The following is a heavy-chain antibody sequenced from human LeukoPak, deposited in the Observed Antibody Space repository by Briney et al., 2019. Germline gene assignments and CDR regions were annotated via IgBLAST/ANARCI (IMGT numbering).Heavy chain of an antibody. CDR2: IYYSGST. J-gene: IGHJ4*02. CDR1: GGSMSPYH. CDR3: ARAVSGRFDH. V-gene: IGHV4-59*08. Sequence: PSETLSLTCTVSGGSMSPYHWGWIRQPPGKGLEWTGYIYYSGSTNYNPSLNSLFTIAVDTPKNQFSLRLSSLTAADPAIYYCARAVSGRFDHWGQGTLVTVSS. D-gene: IGHD6-19*01.